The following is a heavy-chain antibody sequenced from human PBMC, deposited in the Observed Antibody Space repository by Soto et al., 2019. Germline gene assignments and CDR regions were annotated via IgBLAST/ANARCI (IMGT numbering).Heavy chain of an antibody. CDR1: GFTFSSYG. J-gene: IGHJ6*02. Sequence: GGSLRLSCAASGFTFSSYGMHWVRQAPGKGLEWVAVISYDGSNKYYADSVKGRFTISRDNSKNTLYLQMNSLRAEDTAVYYCATNYYDILTGYYYYYYGMDVWGQGTTVTVS. D-gene: IGHD3-9*01. CDR2: ISYDGSNK. CDR3: ATNYYDILTGYYYYYYGMDV. V-gene: IGHV3-30*03.